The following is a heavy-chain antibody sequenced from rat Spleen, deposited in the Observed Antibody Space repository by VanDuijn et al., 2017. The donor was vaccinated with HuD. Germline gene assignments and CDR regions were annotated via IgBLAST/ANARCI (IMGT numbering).Heavy chain of an antibody. V-gene: IGHV5-7*01. CDR3: AGRSYYRGDY. CDR2: ISYDGSST. Sequence: EVRLVESGGGLVRPGRSLKLSCAASGFTFSDYNMAWVRQAPKKGLEWVATISYDGSSTYYRDSVKGRFTISRDNAKSTLYLQMDSLRSEDTATYYGAGRSYYRGDYWGQGVMVPVSS. CDR1: GFTFSDYN. J-gene: IGHJ2*01. D-gene: IGHD1-1*01.